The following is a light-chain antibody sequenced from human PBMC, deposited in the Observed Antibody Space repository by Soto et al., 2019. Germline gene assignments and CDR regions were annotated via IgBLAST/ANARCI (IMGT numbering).Light chain of an antibody. CDR1: QSVSSN. Sequence: EIVLTQSPTTLSVSPGERATLSCSASQSVSSNLAWYQQIPGRAPRLLIYGASTRASGIPARFSASGSGTEFTLTISSLQSEDFAVYYCQQFNCWPPITFGQGTRLEIK. J-gene: IGKJ5*01. V-gene: IGKV3-15*01. CDR2: GAS. CDR3: QQFNCWPPIT.